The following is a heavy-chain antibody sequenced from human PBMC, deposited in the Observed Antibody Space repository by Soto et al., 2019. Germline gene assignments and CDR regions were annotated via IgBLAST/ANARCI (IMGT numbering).Heavy chain of an antibody. D-gene: IGHD2-2*01. CDR3: AKDSFELDIVVLPAAPYY. V-gene: IGHV3-30*18. CDR2: ISYDGSNK. J-gene: IGHJ4*02. CDR1: GFTFSSYG. Sequence: QVQLVESGGGVVQPGRSLRLSCAASGFTFSSYGMHWVRQAPGKGLEWVAVISYDGSNKYYADSVKGRFTISRDNSKNTLYLQMNSLRAEDTAVYYCAKDSFELDIVVLPAAPYYWGQGTLVTVSS.